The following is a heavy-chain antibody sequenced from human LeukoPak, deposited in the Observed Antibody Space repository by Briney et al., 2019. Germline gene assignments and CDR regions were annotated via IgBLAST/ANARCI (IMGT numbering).Heavy chain of an antibody. CDR2: INHSGST. Sequence: PSETLSLTCAVYGGSFSGRYWSWIRQPPGKGLEWIGEINHSGSTNYNPSLKSRVTISVDTSKNQFSLKLSSVTAADTAVYYCARGVAGTTLLSDYWGQGTLGTVSS. J-gene: IGHJ4*02. V-gene: IGHV4-34*01. D-gene: IGHD1-7*01. CDR3: ARGVAGTTLLSDY. CDR1: GGSFSGRY.